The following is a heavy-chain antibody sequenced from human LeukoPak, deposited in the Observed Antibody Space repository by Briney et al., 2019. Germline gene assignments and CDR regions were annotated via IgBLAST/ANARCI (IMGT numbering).Heavy chain of an antibody. CDR1: GGSINSYY. J-gene: IGHJ4*02. CDR2: IYYNGST. V-gene: IGHV4-59*08. D-gene: IGHD6-19*01. Sequence: SETLSLTCTVSGGSINSYYMSWIRQAPGQGLEWMGYIYYNGSTNYNPSIKSRVTISVDTSKNQFSLKLNSVTAADTAVYYCARHDGRYSSGWDFDYWGQGTLVTVSS. CDR3: ARHDGRYSSGWDFDY.